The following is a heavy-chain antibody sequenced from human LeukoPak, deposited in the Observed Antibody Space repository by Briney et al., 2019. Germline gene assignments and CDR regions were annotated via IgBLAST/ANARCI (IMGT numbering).Heavy chain of an antibody. D-gene: IGHD3-10*01. CDR1: GYSFTSFW. J-gene: IGHJ3*01. CDR2: IYPGDSDT. V-gene: IGHV5-51*01. CDR3: ARSRWRGVSDAFNV. Sequence: GVSLNSSCPSSGYSFTSFWIAWVRHMRGQGLGWMGIIYPGDSDTRYSTSFQGQVTISADKSISTAYLQWSSLKASDTAMYYCARSRWRGVSDAFNVWGQGTMVTVSS.